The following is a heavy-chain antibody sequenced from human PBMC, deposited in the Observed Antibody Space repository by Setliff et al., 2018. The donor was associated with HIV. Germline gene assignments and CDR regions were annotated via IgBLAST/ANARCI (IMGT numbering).Heavy chain of an antibody. CDR2: MYSSGRT. CDR1: GDSITSHY. CDR3: ARDPPHGGWFSTSWDYYYMDV. V-gene: IGHV4-4*07. J-gene: IGHJ6*03. D-gene: IGHD3-10*01. Sequence: ASETLSLTCTVSGDSITSHYWSWIRQPAGEGLEWIGRMYSSGRTTYNPSLKSRFTMALDTSRNEVSLKVSSGTAADAAVYYCARDPPHGGWFSTSWDYYYMDVWGKGTTVTVSS.